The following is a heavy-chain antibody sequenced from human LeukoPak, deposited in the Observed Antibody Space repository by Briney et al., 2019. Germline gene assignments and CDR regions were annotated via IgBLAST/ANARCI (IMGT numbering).Heavy chain of an antibody. V-gene: IGHV1-69*13. CDR1: GGTYSSYA. Sequence: SVKVSCKASGGTYSSYAISWVRQAPGQGLEWMGGIIPIFGTANYAQKFQGRVTITADESTSTAYMELSSLRSEDTAVYYCARDRDRYCTNGVCNLDYWGQGTLVTVSS. J-gene: IGHJ4*02. D-gene: IGHD2-8*01. CDR3: ARDRDRYCTNGVCNLDY. CDR2: IIPIFGTA.